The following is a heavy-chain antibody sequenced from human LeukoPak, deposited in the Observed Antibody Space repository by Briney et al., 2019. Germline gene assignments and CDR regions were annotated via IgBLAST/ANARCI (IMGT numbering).Heavy chain of an antibody. CDR2: MYPGDSDT. V-gene: IGHV5-51*01. Sequence: GESLKISCRGSGYSFTSYWVGWERQMPGRGLEWMGIMYPGDSDTRYSPSFQGQVTISADKSISTAYLQWSSLKASDTAIYYCARRDGYNMGAFDIWGQGTMVTVSS. CDR1: GYSFTSYW. J-gene: IGHJ3*02. CDR3: ARRDGYNMGAFDI. D-gene: IGHD5-24*01.